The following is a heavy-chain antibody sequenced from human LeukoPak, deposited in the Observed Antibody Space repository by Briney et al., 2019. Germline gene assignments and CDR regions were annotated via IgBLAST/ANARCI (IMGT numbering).Heavy chain of an antibody. J-gene: IGHJ6*03. D-gene: IGHD4-11*01. Sequence: PSETLSLTCSVSGVSISSYYWSWIRQPAGKGLEWIGYVDHTGSTKFNPSLNGRVSISRDTSNNFFSLRLRSVTAADTAVYFCARGRVSSSTWYSTHYYFFYMDFWGKGTTVTVSS. CDR2: VDHTGST. CDR3: ARGRVSSSTWYSTHYYFFYMDF. V-gene: IGHV4-59*01. CDR1: GVSISSYY.